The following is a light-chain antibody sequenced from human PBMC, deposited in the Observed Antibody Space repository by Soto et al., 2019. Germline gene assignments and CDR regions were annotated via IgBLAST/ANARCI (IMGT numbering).Light chain of an antibody. CDR3: QQYNTWPIT. CDR1: EGVSTN. Sequence: ETVMTQSPGTLSVSPGESATLSCRASEGVSTNLAWYQQKPGQTPRLLIYGASTGATGIPARFSGSESGTEFTLTISSLQSEDFAIYYCQQYNTWPITFGQGTRLEIK. J-gene: IGKJ5*01. V-gene: IGKV3-15*01. CDR2: GAS.